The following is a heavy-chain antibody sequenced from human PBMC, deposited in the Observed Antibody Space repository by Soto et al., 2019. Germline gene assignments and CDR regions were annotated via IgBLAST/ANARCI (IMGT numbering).Heavy chain of an antibody. J-gene: IGHJ6*03. CDR3: ARLRYGSGTYSYYYYMDV. CDR1: GYSFISYC. D-gene: IGHD3-10*01. V-gene: IGHV5-51*01. CDR2: IYPGDSDT. Sequence: GESLKISCKGSGYSFISYCIGWVRQMPGKGLEWMGIIYPGDSDTRYNPSFQGQVTISADKSIRTAYLQWSSLKASDTAMYYCARLRYGSGTYSYYYYMDVWGNETLFTVSS.